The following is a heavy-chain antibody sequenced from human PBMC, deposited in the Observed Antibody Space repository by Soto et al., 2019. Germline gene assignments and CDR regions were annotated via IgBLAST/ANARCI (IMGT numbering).Heavy chain of an antibody. CDR3: AREFYDSSGYYYSAEYFQH. J-gene: IGHJ1*01. D-gene: IGHD3-22*01. CDR2: INPSGGST. CDR1: GYTFTSYY. V-gene: IGHV1-46*03. Sequence: ASVKVSCKASGYTFTSYYMHWVRQAPGQGLEWMGIINPSGGSTSYAQKFQGRVTMTRDTSTSTVYMELSSLRSEDTAVYYCAREFYDSSGYYYSAEYFQHWGQGTLVTSPQ.